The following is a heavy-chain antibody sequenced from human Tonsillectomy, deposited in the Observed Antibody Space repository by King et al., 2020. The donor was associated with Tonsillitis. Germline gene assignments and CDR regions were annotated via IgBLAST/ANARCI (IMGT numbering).Heavy chain of an antibody. CDR1: GFRFEYYS. Sequence: VQLVESGGALVQPGRSLRLSCSASGFRFEYYSLHWVRQAPGKGLEWVSGISWNSGTLGYADSVKGRFPISRDNAKNFLYLQMNSLRAEDTALYYCTKDPDYYDSSTSWGQGTLVTVSS. J-gene: IGHJ4*02. CDR3: TKDPDYYDSSTS. D-gene: IGHD3-22*01. CDR2: ISWNSGTL. V-gene: IGHV3-9*01.